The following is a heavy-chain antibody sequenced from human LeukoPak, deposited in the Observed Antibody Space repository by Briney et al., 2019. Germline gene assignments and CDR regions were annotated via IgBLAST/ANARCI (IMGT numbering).Heavy chain of an antibody. J-gene: IGHJ6*03. CDR3: ANGNRCASPNCLGYYYFYMDV. V-gene: IGHV3-23*01. D-gene: IGHD2/OR15-2a*01. Sequence: GGSLRLSCAASGFTFSSYAMNWDRQAPGRGLEWVSGFSGSGGTTDYADSGKGRFTISRDNSKNTLYMQMNSLRAEDTAVYYCANGNRCASPNCLGYYYFYMDVWGKGTTVTVSS. CDR2: FSGSGGTT. CDR1: GFTFSSYA.